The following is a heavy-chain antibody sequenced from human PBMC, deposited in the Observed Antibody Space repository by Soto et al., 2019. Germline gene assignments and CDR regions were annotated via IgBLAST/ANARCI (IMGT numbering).Heavy chain of an antibody. V-gene: IGHV1-69*14. CDR3: ASHRYGTANSSNYGMDV. D-gene: IGHD5-18*01. CDR2: IIPIFGTA. CDR1: GGTFSSYA. J-gene: IGHJ6*04. Sequence: QVQLVQSGAEVKKPGSSVKVSCKASGGTFSSYAISWVRQAPGQGLEWMGGIIPIFGTADYAQKFQGRVTMTADKSTSKANRERSSLRSEDTAVYYWASHRYGTANSSNYGMDVWGKGTTATVSS.